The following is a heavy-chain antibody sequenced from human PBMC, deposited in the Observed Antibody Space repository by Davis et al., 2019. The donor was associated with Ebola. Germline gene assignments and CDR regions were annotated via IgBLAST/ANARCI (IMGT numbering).Heavy chain of an antibody. D-gene: IGHD6-13*01. J-gene: IGHJ6*02. Sequence: AASVKVSCKVSGYTLTELSMHWVRQAPGKGLEWMGGFDPEDGETIYAQKFQGRVTMTEDTSTDTAYMELSSLRSEDTAVYYCASGPGAAADYYYYGMDVWGQGTTVTVSS. CDR1: GYTLTELS. CDR3: ASGPGAAADYYYYGMDV. CDR2: FDPEDGET. V-gene: IGHV1-24*01.